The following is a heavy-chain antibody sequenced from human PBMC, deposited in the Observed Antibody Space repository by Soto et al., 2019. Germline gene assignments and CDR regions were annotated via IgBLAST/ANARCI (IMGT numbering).Heavy chain of an antibody. CDR3: ARERTTLDYYDSSGPFDY. Sequence: SQTLSLTCAISGDGVSSNSAAWNWIRQSPSRGLAWLGRTYYRSKWYNDYAVSVKSRITINPDASKNQFSLQLNSVTPEDTAVYYCARERTTLDYYDSSGPFDYWGQGTLFTVSS. CDR2: TYYRSKWYN. D-gene: IGHD3-22*01. J-gene: IGHJ4*02. V-gene: IGHV6-1*01. CDR1: GDGVSSNSAA.